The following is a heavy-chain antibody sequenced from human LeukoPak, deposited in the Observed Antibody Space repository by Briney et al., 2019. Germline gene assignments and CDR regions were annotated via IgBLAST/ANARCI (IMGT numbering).Heavy chain of an antibody. V-gene: IGHV1-69*13. CDR3: ARDRGDGYPNGFDY. Sequence: ASVKVSCKASGGTFSSYAISWVRQAPGQGLEWMGGIIPIFGTANYAQKFQGRVTITADESTSTAYMELSSLRSEDTAVYYCARDRGDGYPNGFDYWGQGTLVTVSS. D-gene: IGHD5-24*01. CDR1: GGTFSSYA. CDR2: IIPIFGTA. J-gene: IGHJ4*02.